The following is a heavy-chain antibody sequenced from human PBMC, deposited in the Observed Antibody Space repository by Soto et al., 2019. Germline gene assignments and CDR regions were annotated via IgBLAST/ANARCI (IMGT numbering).Heavy chain of an antibody. V-gene: IGHV2-5*02. J-gene: IGHJ4*02. CDR3: ARRRVPNFDY. CDR2: IYWDDDK. Sequence: QITLKESGPTLVKPTQTLTLTCAFSGFSLSTSGVGVGWIRQPPGKALEWLALIYWDDDKRYSPSLNSRLTIXXDTSKTQVVLTMTNMDPVDTATYYCARRRVPNFDYWGQGTLVTVSS. CDR1: GFSLSTSGVG. D-gene: IGHD3-3*01.